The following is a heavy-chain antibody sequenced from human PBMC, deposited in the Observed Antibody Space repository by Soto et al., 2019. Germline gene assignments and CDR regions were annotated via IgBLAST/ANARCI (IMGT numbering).Heavy chain of an antibody. CDR2: ISSSSNTV. CDR3: AREDRYSGYDYFDY. D-gene: IGHD5-12*01. V-gene: IGHV3-48*02. CDR1: GFPFSTYP. J-gene: IGHJ4*02. Sequence: HPGGSLRLSCAASGFPFSTYPMNWVRQAPGRGLEWVSYISSSSNTVYYADSVKGRFTISRDNAKSSLYLQMNSLRDEDTAVYYCAREDRYSGYDYFDYWGQGALVTVSS.